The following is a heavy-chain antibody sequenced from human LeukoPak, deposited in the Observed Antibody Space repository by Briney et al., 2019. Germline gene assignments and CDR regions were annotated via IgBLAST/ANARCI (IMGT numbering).Heavy chain of an antibody. D-gene: IGHD4-17*01. CDR3: ARVVADLTVTTSYWFDP. V-gene: IGHV4-59*01. CDR2: IYYSGST. Sequence: SETLSLTCTVSGGSISSYYWSWIRQPPGKGLEWIGYIYYSGSTNYNPSLKSRVTISVDASKNQFSLKLSSVTAADTAVYYCARVVADLTVTTSYWFDPWGQGTLVTVSS. CDR1: GGSISSYY. J-gene: IGHJ5*02.